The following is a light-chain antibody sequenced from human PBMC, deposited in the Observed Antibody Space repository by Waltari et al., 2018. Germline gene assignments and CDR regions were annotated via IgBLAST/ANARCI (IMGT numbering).Light chain of an antibody. CDR1: QSVRNF. J-gene: IGKJ1*01. V-gene: IGKV1-39*01. Sequence: DIQMTQSPSSLSASVGDRVTITCRASQSVRNFLNWYQQEPGKAPKLLIYATSSLQTGVPSRFSGSGSGTDFTLSISSLQPEDFAVYYCLQYGGSPRTFGQGTKVEI. CDR3: LQYGGSPRT. CDR2: ATS.